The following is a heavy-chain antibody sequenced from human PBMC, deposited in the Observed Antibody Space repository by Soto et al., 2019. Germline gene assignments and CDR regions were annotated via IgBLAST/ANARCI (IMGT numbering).Heavy chain of an antibody. CDR2: INPNDGGT. D-gene: IGHD5-18*01. V-gene: IGHV1-46*01. Sequence: ASVKVSCKASGYTFSSHYIHWVRQAPGQGPEWMGMINPNDGGTRYAQKFQGRVTMTRDTSTSTVYMELRSLRSDDTAVYYCARDSSGYSYGIDDYWGQGTLVTVSS. J-gene: IGHJ4*02. CDR1: GYTFSSHY. CDR3: ARDSSGYSYGIDDY.